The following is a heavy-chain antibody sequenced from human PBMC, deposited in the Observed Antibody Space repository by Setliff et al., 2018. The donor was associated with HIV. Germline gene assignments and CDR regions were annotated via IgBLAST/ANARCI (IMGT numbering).Heavy chain of an antibody. CDR2: LNPNSGGT. CDR1: GYTFSDYY. CDR3: ARDGSSTAVAGHVLYA. V-gene: IGHV1-2*02. D-gene: IGHD6-19*01. Sequence: ASVKVSCKASGYTFSDYYLHWVRQAPGQGLEWMGWLNPNSGGTNYAQTFQGRVTMTRDTSISTAYMELSRLRSDDTAVYYCARDGSSTAVAGHVLYAWGQGTLVT. J-gene: IGHJ5*02.